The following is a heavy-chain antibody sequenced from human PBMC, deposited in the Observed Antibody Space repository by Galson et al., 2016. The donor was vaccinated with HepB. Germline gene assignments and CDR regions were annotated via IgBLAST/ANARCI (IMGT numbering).Heavy chain of an antibody. CDR3: ARPRHYDFWSGYSD. CDR1: GFNFRSYA. CDR2: ISYDGSSK. J-gene: IGHJ4*02. V-gene: IGHV3-30-3*01. Sequence: SLRLSCAASGFNFRSYAMHWVRQAPGKGLEWVAVISYDGSSKYYADSVKGRFTISRDNSKSTLYVQMNSLRAEDTAVYYCARPRHYDFWSGYSDWGQGALVRLL. D-gene: IGHD3-3*01.